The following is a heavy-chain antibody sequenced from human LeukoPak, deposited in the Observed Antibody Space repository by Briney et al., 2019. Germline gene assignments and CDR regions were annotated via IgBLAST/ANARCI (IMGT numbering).Heavy chain of an antibody. CDR3: ARSYYYDSSGYWN. D-gene: IGHD3-22*01. CDR2: ISSSSSYI. V-gene: IGHV3-21*01. CDR1: GFTFSSYE. Sequence: GGPLRLSCAASGFTFSSYEMNWVRQAPGKGLEWVSSISSSSSYIYYADSVKGRFTISRDNAKNSLYLQMNSLRAEDTAVYYCARSYYYDSSGYWNWGQGTLVTVSS. J-gene: IGHJ4*02.